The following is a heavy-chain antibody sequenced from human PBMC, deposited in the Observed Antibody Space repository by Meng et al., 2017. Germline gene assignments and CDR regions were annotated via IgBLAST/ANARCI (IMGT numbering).Heavy chain of an antibody. J-gene: IGHJ4*02. CDR2: IIPVFGTP. V-gene: IGHV1-69*01. CDR1: GDTFSNFA. CDR3: ARTYYYDRTGYYYFDS. Sequence: QVQLVQSGTEVKKPGSSVKVSCKASGDTFSNFAISWVRQAPGQGLEWMGGIIPVFGTPNYAQKFQDRVTITADESTYTAYVELNSLRSEDTAIYYCARTYYYDRTGYYYFDSWGQGTLVTVSS. D-gene: IGHD3-22*01.